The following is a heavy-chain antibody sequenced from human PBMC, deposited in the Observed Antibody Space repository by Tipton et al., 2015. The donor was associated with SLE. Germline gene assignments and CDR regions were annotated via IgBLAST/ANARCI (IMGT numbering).Heavy chain of an antibody. CDR3: ARDPSPGIAAAGSEYFHH. J-gene: IGHJ1*01. V-gene: IGHV3-21*05. D-gene: IGHD6-13*01. CDR2: ISSSSSYT. CDR1: GFTFSSYA. Sequence: SLRLSCAASGFTFSSYAMRWVRQAPGKGLEWVSYISSSSSYTYYADSVKGRFTISRDNAKNSLYLQMNSLRAEDTAVYYCARDPSPGIAAAGSEYFHHWGQGTLVTVSS.